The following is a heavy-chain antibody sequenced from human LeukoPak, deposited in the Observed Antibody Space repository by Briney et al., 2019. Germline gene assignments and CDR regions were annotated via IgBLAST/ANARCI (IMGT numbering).Heavy chain of an antibody. V-gene: IGHV3-66*01. CDR3: ASDRRVTGYYYGMDV. CDR1: GFTVSSNY. D-gene: IGHD1-1*01. CDR2: IYSGGST. Sequence: GGSLRLSCAASGFTVSSNYMSWVRQAPGKGLEWVSVIYSGGSTYYADFVKGRFTISRDNSKNTLYLQMNNLRAEDTAVYYCASDRRVTGYYYGMDVWGQGTTVIVPS. J-gene: IGHJ6*02.